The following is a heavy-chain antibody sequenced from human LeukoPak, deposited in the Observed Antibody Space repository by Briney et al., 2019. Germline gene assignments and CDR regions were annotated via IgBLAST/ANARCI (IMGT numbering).Heavy chain of an antibody. J-gene: IGHJ4*02. CDR3: ARDNDYGDYFGGLDY. CDR2: IYYSGST. D-gene: IGHD4-17*01. Sequence: PQTLSLTCTVSGGSISSGGYYWSWIRQHPGKGLEWIGYIYYSGSTYYNPSLKSRVTISVDTSKNQFSLKLSSVTAADTAVYYCARDNDYGDYFGGLDYWGQGTLVTVSS. CDR1: GGSISSGGYY. V-gene: IGHV4-31*03.